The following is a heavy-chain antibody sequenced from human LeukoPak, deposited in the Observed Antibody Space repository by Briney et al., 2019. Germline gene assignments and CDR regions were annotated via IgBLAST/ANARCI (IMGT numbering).Heavy chain of an antibody. CDR1: GFTFSDYA. D-gene: IGHD4-23*01. V-gene: IGHV3-64D*06. CDR2: ISSDGGST. J-gene: IGHJ4*02. Sequence: GGSLRLSCSVSGFTFSDYAMHWVRQASGKGLKYVSSISSDGGSTYYADSVKGRFTISRDNSKNALYLQMSSLRAEDTALYYCAKDRWIDYWGQGALVTVSS. CDR3: AKDRWIDY.